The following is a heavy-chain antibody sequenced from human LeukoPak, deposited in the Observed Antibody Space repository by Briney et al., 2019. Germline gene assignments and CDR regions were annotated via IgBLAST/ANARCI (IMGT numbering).Heavy chain of an antibody. V-gene: IGHV3-7*01. CDR2: IKEDGREK. Sequence: GGSLGLSCAASGFSFSRNGMSWVGRAPGKGLEWVAKIKEDGREKYYVDSVKGRFTISRDNAENSLYLQMNSLRAEDTAVYFCVRDQEHSFPYWGQGTLVSVSS. J-gene: IGHJ4*02. CDR1: GFSFSRNG. CDR3: VRDQEHSFPY. D-gene: IGHD1/OR15-1a*01.